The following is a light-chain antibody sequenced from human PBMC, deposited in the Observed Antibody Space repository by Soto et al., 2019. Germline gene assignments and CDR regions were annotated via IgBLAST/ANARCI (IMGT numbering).Light chain of an antibody. CDR1: QSVLYSSNNKNY. J-gene: IGKJ4*01. CDR2: WAS. Sequence: DIVITQCPDSLAVSLGERATINCKSSQSVLYSSNNKNYLAWYQQKPGQPPKLLMYWASTRESGVPDRFSGSGSGTDFTLTISSLQAEDVAVYYCQQYYSTPLTFGGGTKVEIK. V-gene: IGKV4-1*01. CDR3: QQYYSTPLT.